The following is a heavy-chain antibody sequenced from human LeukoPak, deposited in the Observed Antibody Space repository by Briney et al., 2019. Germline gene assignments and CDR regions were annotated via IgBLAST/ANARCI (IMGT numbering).Heavy chain of an antibody. Sequence: GGSLRLSCAASGFTFSSYSMNWVRQAPGKGLEWVSSISSSSYIYYADSVKGRFTISRDNAKNSLYLQMNSLRAEDTAVYYCARTHSGSYSGVTFDYWGQGTLVTVSS. V-gene: IGHV3-21*01. CDR3: ARTHSGSYSGVTFDY. CDR2: ISSSSYI. CDR1: GFTFSSYS. D-gene: IGHD1-26*01. J-gene: IGHJ4*02.